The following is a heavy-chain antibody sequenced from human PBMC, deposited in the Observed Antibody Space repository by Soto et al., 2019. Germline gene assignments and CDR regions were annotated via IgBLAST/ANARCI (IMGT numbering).Heavy chain of an antibody. V-gene: IGHV4-30-4*01. CDR3: ARDPVGLDTISYFDY. CDR2: IYNGGST. D-gene: IGHD3-3*01. J-gene: IGHJ4*02. Sequence: QVQLQESGPGLVKPSETLSLTCTVSGDSVSSVGFHWAWLRRHPGKGLEWIGYIYNGGSTYYRPSLESRMHMSMDATRKHNSLRLTSVPAADTAVYFCARDPVGLDTISYFDYWGQGKLVTVSS. CDR1: GDSVSSVGFH.